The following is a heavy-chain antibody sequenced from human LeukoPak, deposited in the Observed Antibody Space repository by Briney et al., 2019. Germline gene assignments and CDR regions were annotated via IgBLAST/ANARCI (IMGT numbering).Heavy chain of an antibody. V-gene: IGHV5-51*01. CDR3: ARQRRSSGWPNDY. Sequence: GESLKISCKGSGYSFTSYWIAWVRQMPGKGLEWMGIIYPDDSDTRYSPSIQGQVTITADKSISTAYLQWSSLKASDNAMYYCARQRRSSGWPNDYWGQGTLVTVSS. D-gene: IGHD6-19*01. J-gene: IGHJ4*02. CDR1: GYSFTSYW. CDR2: IYPDDSDT.